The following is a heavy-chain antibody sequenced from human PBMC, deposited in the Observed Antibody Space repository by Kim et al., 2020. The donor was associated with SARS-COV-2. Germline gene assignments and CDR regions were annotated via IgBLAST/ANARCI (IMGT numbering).Heavy chain of an antibody. CDR1: GFTFSSYS. J-gene: IGHJ6*02. CDR2: ISSSSSYI. Sequence: GGSLRLSCAASGFTFSSYSVNWVRQAPGKGLEWVSSISSSSSYIYYADSVKGRFTISRDNAKNSLYLQMNSLRAEDTAVYYCARDTSPLVVITYYYYGMDVWGQGTTVTVSS. V-gene: IGHV3-21*01. D-gene: IGHD3-22*01. CDR3: ARDTSPLVVITYYYYGMDV.